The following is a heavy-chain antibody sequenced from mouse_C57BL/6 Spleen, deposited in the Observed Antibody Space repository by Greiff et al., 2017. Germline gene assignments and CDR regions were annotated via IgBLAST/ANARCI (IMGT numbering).Heavy chain of an antibody. V-gene: IGHV1-69*01. D-gene: IGHD4-1*01. CDR2: IDPSDSYT. CDR1: GYTFTSYW. J-gene: IGHJ4*01. CDR3: ARWGWDDAMDY. Sequence: VKLQQPGAELVMPGASVKLSCKASGYTFTSYWMHWVKQRPGQGLEWIGEIDPSDSYTNYNQKFKGKSTLTVDKSSSTAYMQLSSLTSEDSAVYYCARWGWDDAMDYWGQGTSVTVSS.